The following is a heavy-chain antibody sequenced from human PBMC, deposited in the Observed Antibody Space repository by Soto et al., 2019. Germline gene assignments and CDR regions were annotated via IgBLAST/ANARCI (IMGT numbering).Heavy chain of an antibody. CDR2: ISGSGGGT. J-gene: IGHJ4*02. D-gene: IGHD6-19*01. CDR1: GFTFSSYA. Sequence: GSLRLSCAASGFTFSSYAMSWVRQAPGKGLEWVSTISGSGGGTNYADSVKGRFTISRDNSKNTLFLQMDSLRADDTAVYYCAKSDSGWFRFDSWGQGTSVTGSS. V-gene: IGHV3-23*01. CDR3: AKSDSGWFRFDS.